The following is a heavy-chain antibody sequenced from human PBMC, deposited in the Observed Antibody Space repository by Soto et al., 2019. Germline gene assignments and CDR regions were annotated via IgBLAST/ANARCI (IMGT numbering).Heavy chain of an antibody. D-gene: IGHD1-20*01. J-gene: IGHJ6*02. CDR2: IYYSGIT. CDR1: GGSISSYY. V-gene: IGHV4-59*01. Sequence: SETXSLTCTVSGGSISSYYWSWIRQPPGKGLEWIGYIYYSGITNYNPSLKSRVTISVDTSKNQFSLKLSSVTAADTAVYYCARYKSNYYYGMDVWGQGTTVTVSS. CDR3: ARYKSNYYYGMDV.